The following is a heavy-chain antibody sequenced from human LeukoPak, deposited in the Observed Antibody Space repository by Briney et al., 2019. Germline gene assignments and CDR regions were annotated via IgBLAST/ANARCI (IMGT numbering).Heavy chain of an antibody. D-gene: IGHD7-27*01. CDR1: GDSISSSSYY. CDR3: ARLNWGYYYYGMDV. CDR2: IYYSGST. Sequence: SQTLSLTRAVSGDSISSSSYYWGWIRQPPGKGLEWIGTIYYSGSTYYNPSLKSRVTISVDTSKSQFSLKLSSVTAADTAVYYCARLNWGYYYYGMDVWGQGTTVTVSS. V-gene: IGHV4-39*01. J-gene: IGHJ6*02.